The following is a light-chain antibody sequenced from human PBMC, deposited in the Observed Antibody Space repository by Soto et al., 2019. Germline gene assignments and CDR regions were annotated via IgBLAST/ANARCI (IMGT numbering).Light chain of an antibody. Sequence: QSVLTQPSSLSASPGASASLTCTLRSDINVGTSRIYWYQQKPGSPPQYLLRYKSDSDKQQGSGVPSRFSGSKDASANAGILLISGLQSEDEADYYCMIWHSSAWVFGGGTKVTVL. J-gene: IGLJ3*02. CDR3: MIWHSSAWV. CDR2: YKSDSDK. CDR1: SDINVGTSR. V-gene: IGLV5-45*03.